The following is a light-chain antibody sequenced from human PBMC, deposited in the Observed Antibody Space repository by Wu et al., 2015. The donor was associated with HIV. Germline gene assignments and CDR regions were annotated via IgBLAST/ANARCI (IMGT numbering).Light chain of an antibody. J-gene: IGKJ1*01. CDR1: QSVSSN. V-gene: IGKV3-15*01. CDR2: SAS. Sequence: EIVMTQSPATLSVSPGERATLSCGASQSVSSNLAWYQQKPGQAPRRLIYSASIRATGIPARFSGSGSGTEFTLTIGALQSEDFAVYYCQQNTNWPPTFGQGTKVEIK. CDR3: QQNTNWPPT.